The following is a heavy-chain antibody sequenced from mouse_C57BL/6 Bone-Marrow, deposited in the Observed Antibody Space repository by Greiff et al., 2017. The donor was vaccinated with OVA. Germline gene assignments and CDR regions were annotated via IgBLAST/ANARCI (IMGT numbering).Heavy chain of an antibody. CDR3: ARGRGPRGAMDY. Sequence: DVKLVESGGGLVKPGGSLKLSCAASGFTFSSYAMSWVRQTPEKRLEWVATISDGGSYTYYPDNVKGRFTISRDNAKNNLYLQMSQLKSEDTAMYYGARGRGPRGAMDYWGQGTSVTVSS. CDR1: GFTFSSYA. V-gene: IGHV5-4*03. CDR2: ISDGGSYT. J-gene: IGHJ4*01.